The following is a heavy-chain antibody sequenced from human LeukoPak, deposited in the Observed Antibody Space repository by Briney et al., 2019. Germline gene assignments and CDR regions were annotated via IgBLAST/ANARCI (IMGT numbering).Heavy chain of an antibody. CDR2: IYTSGNI. CDR3: ARALQGGSGSSPGWFDP. J-gene: IGHJ5*02. V-gene: IGHV4-4*07. CDR1: RGSTSTYY. Sequence: PSETLSLTCTVSRGSTSTYYWSWIRQPAGKGLEWIGRIYTSGNINYNPSLKSRVTMSVDTSKNQFSLKLSSVTAADTAVYYCARALQGGSGSSPGWFDPWGQGTLVTVSS. D-gene: IGHD3-10*01.